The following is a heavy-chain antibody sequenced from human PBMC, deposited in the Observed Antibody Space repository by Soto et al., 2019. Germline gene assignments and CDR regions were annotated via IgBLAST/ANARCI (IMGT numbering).Heavy chain of an antibody. V-gene: IGHV4-30-4*01. J-gene: IGHJ4*02. CDR3: ARCIRELHGPDY. CDR2: IYYSGST. Sequence: LSLTCTVSGGSISSGDYYWRWIREPPGKGLEWIGYIYYSGSTYYNPSLKSRVTISVDTSKNQFSLKLSSVTAADTAVYYCARCIRELHGPDYWGQGTLVTVSS. CDR1: GGSISSGDYY. D-gene: IGHD1-26*01.